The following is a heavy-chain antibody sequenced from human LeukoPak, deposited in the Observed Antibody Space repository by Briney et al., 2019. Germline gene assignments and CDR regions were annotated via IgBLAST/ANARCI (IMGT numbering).Heavy chain of an antibody. Sequence: GASVKVSCKASGYTFTGYHMHWVRQAPGQGLEWMGRINPNSGDTNYAQNFQGRVTMTRDTSTSTVYMELSSLRSEDTAVYYCVVPARKHYYYYGMDVWGQGTTVTVSS. CDR3: VVPARKHYYYYGMDV. D-gene: IGHD2-2*01. CDR1: GYTFTGYH. V-gene: IGHV1-2*06. CDR2: INPNSGDT. J-gene: IGHJ6*02.